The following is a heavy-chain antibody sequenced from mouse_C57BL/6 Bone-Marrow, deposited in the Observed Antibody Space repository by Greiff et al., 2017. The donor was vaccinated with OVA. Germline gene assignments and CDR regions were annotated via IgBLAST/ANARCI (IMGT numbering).Heavy chain of an antibody. Sequence: VKLMESGPGLVAPSQSLSITCTVSGFSLTCYAISWVRQPPGKGLEWLGVIWTGGGTNYNSALKSRLSISKDNSKSQVFLKMNSHQTDDTARYYCAREQGAMDYWGQGTSVTVSS. CDR1: GFSLTCYA. J-gene: IGHJ4*01. V-gene: IGHV2-9-1*01. CDR3: AREQGAMDY. CDR2: IWTGGGT.